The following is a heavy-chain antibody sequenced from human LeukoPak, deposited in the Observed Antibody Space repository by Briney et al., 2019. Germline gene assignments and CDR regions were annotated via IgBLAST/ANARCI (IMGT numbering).Heavy chain of an antibody. CDR2: INHSGST. D-gene: IGHD6-6*01. CDR3: ARASLAARPDRNRFDP. V-gene: IGHV4-34*01. CDR1: GFTFSSYW. J-gene: IGHJ5*02. Sequence: PGGSLRLSCAASGFTFSSYWMSWVRQAPGKGLEWIGEINHSGSTNYNPSLKSRVTISVDTSKNQFSLKLSSVTAADTAVYYCARASLAARPDRNRFDPWGQGTLVTVSS.